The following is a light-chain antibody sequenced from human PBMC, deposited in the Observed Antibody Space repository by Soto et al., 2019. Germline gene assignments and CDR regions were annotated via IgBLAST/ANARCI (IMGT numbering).Light chain of an antibody. CDR2: GVS. CDR3: QQSYPLPVT. CDR1: QSIDTY. J-gene: IGKJ4*01. Sequence: DILMTQSPSSLSASIGDRVTITCRASQSIDTYLSWYQKKPGKAPKLLMFGVSNLESGVPSRVSGSGSGTDFTLTITSLEVVDFATYYCQQSYPLPVTFGGGTRVEIK. V-gene: IGKV1-39*01.